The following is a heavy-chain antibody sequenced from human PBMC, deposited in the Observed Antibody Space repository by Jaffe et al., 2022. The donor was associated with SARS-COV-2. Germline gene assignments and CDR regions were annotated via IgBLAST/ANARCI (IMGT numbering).Heavy chain of an antibody. J-gene: IGHJ4*02. D-gene: IGHD2-15*01. CDR1: GFTFSNAW. V-gene: IGHV3-15*01. Sequence: EVQLVESGGGLVKPGGSLRLSCAASGFTFSNAWMSWVRQAPGKGLEWVGRIKSKTDGGTTDYAAPVKGRFTISRDDSKNTLYLQMNSLKTEDTAVYYCTTELYCSGGSCYRAGLGYWGQGTLVTVSS. CDR2: IKSKTDGGTT. CDR3: TTELYCSGGSCYRAGLGY.